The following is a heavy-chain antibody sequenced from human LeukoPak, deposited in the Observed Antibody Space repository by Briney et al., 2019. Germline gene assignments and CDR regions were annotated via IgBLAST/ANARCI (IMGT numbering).Heavy chain of an antibody. J-gene: IGHJ4*02. V-gene: IGHV1-69*13. CDR1: GGTFSSYA. CDR2: IIPIFGTA. CDR3: ARDPGGGLFYDSSGYEPF. D-gene: IGHD3-22*01. Sequence: SVKVSCKASGGTFSSYAISWVRQAPGQGLEWMGGIIPIFGTANYAQKFQGRVTITADESTSTAYMELSSLRSEDTAVYYCARDPGGGLFYDSSGYEPFWGQGTLVTVSS.